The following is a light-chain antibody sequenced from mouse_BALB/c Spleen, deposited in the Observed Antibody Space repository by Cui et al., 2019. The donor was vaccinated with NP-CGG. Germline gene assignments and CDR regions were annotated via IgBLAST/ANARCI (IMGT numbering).Light chain of an antibody. CDR2: GTN. V-gene: IGLV1*01. Sequence: QDVVPQVSALTTSPGATVTLTCRSSTGAVTTSNYANWVQEKPDHLFTGLIGGTNNRAPGVPARFSGSLIGDKAALTITGAQTEDEAIYFCALWYSNHWVFGGGTKLTVL. J-gene: IGLJ1*01. CDR1: TGAVTTSNY. CDR3: ALWYSNHWV.